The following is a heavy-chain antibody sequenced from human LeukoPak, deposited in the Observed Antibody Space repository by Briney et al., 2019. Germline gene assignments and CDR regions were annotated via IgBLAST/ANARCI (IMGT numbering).Heavy chain of an antibody. CDR3: AKGTSCYMGGVCYYYGMDV. Sequence: GGSLRLSCAASGFTFSSYGMHWVRQAPGKGLEWVAVISYDGGNKYYADSVKGRFTISRDNSKNTLYLQMNSLRAEDTAVYYCAKGTSCYMGGVCYYYGMDVWGQGTTVTVSS. CDR2: ISYDGGNK. D-gene: IGHD2-2*02. J-gene: IGHJ6*02. V-gene: IGHV3-30*18. CDR1: GFTFSSYG.